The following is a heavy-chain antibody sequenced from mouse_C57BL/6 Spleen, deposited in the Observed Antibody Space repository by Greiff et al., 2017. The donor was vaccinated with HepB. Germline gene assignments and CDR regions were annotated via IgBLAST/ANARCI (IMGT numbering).Heavy chain of an antibody. V-gene: IGHV10-1*01. CDR2: IRSKSNNYAT. D-gene: IGHD2-4*01. Sequence: EVKLVESGGGLVQPKGSLKLSCAASGFSFNTYAMNWVRQAPGKGLEWVARIRSKSNNYATYYADSVKDRFTISRDDSESMLYLQMNNLKTEDTARYYWGRQSYDYDVCFAYWGQGTRVTVSA. CDR1: GFSFNTYA. CDR3: GRQSYDYDVCFAY. J-gene: IGHJ3*01.